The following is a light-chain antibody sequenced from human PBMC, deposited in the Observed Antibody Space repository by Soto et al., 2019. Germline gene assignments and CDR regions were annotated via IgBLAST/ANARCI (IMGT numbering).Light chain of an antibody. V-gene: IGKV2-28*01. CDR3: MQALQTPWT. Sequence: DVVLTQSPLSLPFTPGEPASISCRSSQSLLHRNGYNYLDWYLQKPGQSPQLLIYLGSNRASGVPDRFSGSGSGTDFTLKISRVEAEDVGVYYCMQALQTPWTFGQGTKVDIK. CDR1: QSLLHRNGYNY. J-gene: IGKJ1*01. CDR2: LGS.